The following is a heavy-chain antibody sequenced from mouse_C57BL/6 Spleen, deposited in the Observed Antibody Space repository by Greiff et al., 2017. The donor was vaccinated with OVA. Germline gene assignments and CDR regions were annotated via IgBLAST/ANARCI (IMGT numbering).Heavy chain of an antibody. V-gene: IGHV1-50*01. D-gene: IGHD3-2*02. CDR1: GYTFTSYW. CDR3: ASGQLRLQFAY. Sequence: VQLQQPGAELVKPGASVKLSCKASGYTFTSYWMQWVKQRPGQGLEWIGEIDPSDSYTNYNQKFKGKATLTVDKSSSTAYMQLSSLTSEDSAVYYCASGQLRLQFAYWGQGTLVTVSA. CDR2: IDPSDSYT. J-gene: IGHJ3*01.